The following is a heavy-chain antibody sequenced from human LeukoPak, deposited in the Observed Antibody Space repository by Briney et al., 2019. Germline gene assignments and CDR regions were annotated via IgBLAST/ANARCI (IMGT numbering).Heavy chain of an antibody. Sequence: PGGSLRLSCAAAGFTFSSYAMSWVRQAPGKGLEWVSAISGSGGSTYYADSVKGRFTISRDNSKNPLYLQMNSLRAEDTAVYYCAKGSTVVTREYFDYWGQGTLVTVSS. V-gene: IGHV3-23*01. CDR3: AKGSTVVTREYFDY. D-gene: IGHD4-23*01. J-gene: IGHJ4*02. CDR2: ISGSGGST. CDR1: GFTFSSYA.